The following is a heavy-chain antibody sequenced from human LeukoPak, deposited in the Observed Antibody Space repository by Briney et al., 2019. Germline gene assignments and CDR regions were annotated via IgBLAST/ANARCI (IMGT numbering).Heavy chain of an antibody. Sequence: SETLSLTCTVSGGSISSSNYYWGWIRQPPGKWLEWIGSINYSGSTYYNPSLKSRVTISVDTSKNQFSLKLSSVTAADTAVYYCAREGDSGSFAIWGQGTMVTVSS. V-gene: IGHV4-39*02. D-gene: IGHD1-26*01. CDR3: AREGDSGSFAI. J-gene: IGHJ3*02. CDR2: INYSGST. CDR1: GGSISSSNYY.